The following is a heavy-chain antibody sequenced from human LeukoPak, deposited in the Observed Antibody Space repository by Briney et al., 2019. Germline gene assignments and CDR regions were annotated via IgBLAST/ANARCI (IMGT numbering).Heavy chain of an antibody. CDR2: INTDGRST. D-gene: IGHD3-10*01. Sequence: GGSLRLSCAASGFTFSSYWMHWVRQAPGKGLVWVSRINTDGRSTTYADSVKGRFTISRDNAESTLYLQMNSLRAEDTAVYYCARHPGDWGRGTMVTVSS. CDR1: GFTFSSYW. CDR3: ARHPGD. J-gene: IGHJ3*01. V-gene: IGHV3-74*01.